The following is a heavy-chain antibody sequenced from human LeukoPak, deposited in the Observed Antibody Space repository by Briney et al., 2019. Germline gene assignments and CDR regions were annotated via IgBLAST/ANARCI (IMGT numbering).Heavy chain of an antibody. Sequence: ASVKVSCKASGGTFSSYAISWVRQAPGQGLEWMGGVIPIFGTANYAQKFQGRVTITADESTSTAYMELSSLRSEDTAVYYCARVPLGGLQLTEFDYWGQGTLVTVSS. CDR3: ARVPLGGLQLTEFDY. J-gene: IGHJ4*02. V-gene: IGHV1-69*13. CDR2: VIPIFGTA. CDR1: GGTFSSYA. D-gene: IGHD5-24*01.